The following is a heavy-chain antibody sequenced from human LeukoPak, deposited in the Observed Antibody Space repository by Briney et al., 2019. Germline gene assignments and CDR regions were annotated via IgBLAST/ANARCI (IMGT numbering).Heavy chain of an antibody. CDR1: GFTFNNYA. J-gene: IGHJ4*02. V-gene: IGHV3-64*04. CDR2: ISGNGGGT. Sequence: PGGSLRLSCSASGFTFNNYAMHWVRQSPGKGLEYVSTISGNGGGTYYADSVKGRFTISRDNSKNTLDLQMNSLRAEDTAVYYCARRLEYSGSKGVFDYWGQGTLVTVSS. D-gene: IGHD1-26*01. CDR3: ARRLEYSGSKGVFDY.